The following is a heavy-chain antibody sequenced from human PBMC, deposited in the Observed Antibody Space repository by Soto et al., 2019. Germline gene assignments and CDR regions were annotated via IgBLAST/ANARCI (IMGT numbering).Heavy chain of an antibody. CDR3: ARGTRYGDYVNLLDS. CDR1: GFTFSSYA. CDR2: ITASGGRT. V-gene: IGHV3-23*01. J-gene: IGHJ5*01. D-gene: IGHD4-17*01. Sequence: GGSLRLSCTASGFTFSSYAMTWVRQAPGRGLEGVSGITASGGRTYYADSVKGRFTISRDNSKSTLYLQMNSLRAEDTAVYYCARGTRYGDYVNLLDSWGRGTLDIVSS.